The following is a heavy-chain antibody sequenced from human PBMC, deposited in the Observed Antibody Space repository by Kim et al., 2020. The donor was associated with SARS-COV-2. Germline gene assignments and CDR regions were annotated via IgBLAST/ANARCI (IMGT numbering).Heavy chain of an antibody. Sequence: GGSLRLSCVAAGFIFRSYGMHWVRQAPGKGLEWVALISDDGNKQYYADSVRGRFTISRDDSKNTLYLQMNSLRTDDTALYYCAKDRGGGWPGPYDYWGQGAPCTVSS. J-gene: IGHJ4*02. CDR2: ISDDGNKQ. D-gene: IGHD3-10*01. CDR3: AKDRGGGWPGPYDY. V-gene: IGHV3-30*18. CDR1: GFIFRSYG.